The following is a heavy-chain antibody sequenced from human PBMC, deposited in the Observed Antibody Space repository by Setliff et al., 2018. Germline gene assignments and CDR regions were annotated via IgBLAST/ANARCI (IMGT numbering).Heavy chain of an antibody. D-gene: IGHD5-18*01. J-gene: IGHJ6*02. V-gene: IGHV4-38-2*02. CDR3: ARDRTAYSYGLDV. CDR2: IYHNGNT. Sequence: LSLTCAVSGFSITNGYYWGWIRQSPGKGLEWIGYIYHNGNTNFNPSLKTRVTMSVDTSKNQFALNLRSVTAADSAVYYCARDRTAYSYGLDVWGQGTTVTVSS. CDR1: GFSITNGYY.